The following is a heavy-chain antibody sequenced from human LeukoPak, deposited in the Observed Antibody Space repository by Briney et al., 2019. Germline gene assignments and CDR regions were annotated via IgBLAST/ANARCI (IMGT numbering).Heavy chain of an antibody. D-gene: IGHD6-19*01. J-gene: IGHJ4*02. CDR3: ATKGYTSGWYGN. V-gene: IGHV3-23*01. Sequence: GGSLRLSCADSGFTFSTYAMSWVRQAPGKGLEWVSAISGSGDSTHYADSVKGRFTISRDNSKNTLYLQMNSLRAEDTAVYYCATKGYTSGWYGNWGQGTLVTVSS. CDR2: ISGSGDST. CDR1: GFTFSTYA.